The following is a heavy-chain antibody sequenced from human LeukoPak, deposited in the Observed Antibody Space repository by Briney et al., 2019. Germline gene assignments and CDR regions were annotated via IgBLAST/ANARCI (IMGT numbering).Heavy chain of an antibody. V-gene: IGHV4-31*03. CDR1: GGSISSGGYY. Sequence: SQTLSLTCTVSGGSISSGGYYWSWIRQHPGKGLEWIGYIYYSGSTYYNPSLKSRVTISVDTSKNQFSLKLSSVTAADTAVYYCARRGYYGSGSYSDWGQGTLVTVSS. J-gene: IGHJ4*02. CDR2: IYYSGST. CDR3: ARRGYYGSGSYSD. D-gene: IGHD3-10*01.